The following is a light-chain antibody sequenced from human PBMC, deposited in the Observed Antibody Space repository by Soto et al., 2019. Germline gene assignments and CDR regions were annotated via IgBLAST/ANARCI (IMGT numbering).Light chain of an antibody. J-gene: IGKJ4*01. Sequence: DIVLTQSPGILSLSPGESATHSCRASQIVSSTYVAWYQQKPGHPPRLLIYGVSTRATGVPDRFSGSGSGTDFTLTISRLDPEDFAVYFCQQYYSERFSFGGGTKVEIK. CDR3: QQYYSERFS. V-gene: IGKV3-20*01. CDR1: QIVSSTY. CDR2: GVS.